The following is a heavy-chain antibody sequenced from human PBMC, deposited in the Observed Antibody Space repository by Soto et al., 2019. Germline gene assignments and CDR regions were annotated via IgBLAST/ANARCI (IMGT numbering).Heavy chain of an antibody. CDR1: GGSFSGYY. CDR3: AGGRRVAVAGTPVDD. D-gene: IGHD6-19*01. CDR2: INHSGST. V-gene: IGHV4-34*01. Sequence: QVQLQQWGAGLLKPSETLSLTCAVYGGSFSGYYWSWIRQPPGKGLEWIGEINHSGSTNYNPSLRRRVALSVATSMSQFARKMSPVTAAYTAVYCCAGGRRVAVAGTPVDDWGQGTLVTVSS. J-gene: IGHJ4*02.